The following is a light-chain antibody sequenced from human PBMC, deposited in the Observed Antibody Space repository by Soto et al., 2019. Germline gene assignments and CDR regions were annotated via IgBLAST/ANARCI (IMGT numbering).Light chain of an antibody. V-gene: IGKV3-20*01. CDR3: QHYGSSPPRT. CDR2: GTS. CDR1: QSISSSY. Sequence: IVLTQSPATLSLSPWERATLSCRASQSISSSYLSWYQQKPGQAPRLLLWGTSSRATGIPDRFSGGGSGTDFPLIISGLEPEDFAVYYCQHYGSSPPRTFGQGTRLEIK. J-gene: IGKJ5*01.